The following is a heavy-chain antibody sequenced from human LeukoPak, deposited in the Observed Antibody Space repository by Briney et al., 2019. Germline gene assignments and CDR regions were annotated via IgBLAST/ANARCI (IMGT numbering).Heavy chain of an antibody. CDR2: ISSSGSTI. J-gene: IGHJ6*04. V-gene: IGHV3-48*03. D-gene: IGHD3-10*02. CDR3: AELGITMIGGV. CDR1: GFHLHSYE. Sequence: GGALSLSCAGSGFHLHSYEMDWVRPAPGEGLEGVSYISSSGSTIYYADSVKGRFTISRDNAKNSLYLQMNSLRAEDTAVYYCAELGITMIGGVWGKGTTVTISS.